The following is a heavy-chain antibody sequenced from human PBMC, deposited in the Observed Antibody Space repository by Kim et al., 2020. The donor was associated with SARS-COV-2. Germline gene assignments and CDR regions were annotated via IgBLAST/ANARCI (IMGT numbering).Heavy chain of an antibody. V-gene: IGHV3-48*02. D-gene: IGHD7-27*01. Sequence: ADSVKCRFTITRDNDKNSLYLQMNRLRDEDTDVDYCARDKLGITPDYFDYWGQGTLVTVSS. CDR3: ARDKLGITPDYFDY. J-gene: IGHJ4*02.